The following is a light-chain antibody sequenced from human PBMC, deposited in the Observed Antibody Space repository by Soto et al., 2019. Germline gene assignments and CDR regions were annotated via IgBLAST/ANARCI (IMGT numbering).Light chain of an antibody. CDR2: DAS. Sequence: EIVLTQSPATLSLSPGERATLSCRASQSVSSYLAWYQHKPGQAPRLLIYDASNRATGIPARFSGSGSGTDFTLTISRLEPEDFAVYYCQQRSDWWTFGQGTKVEIK. V-gene: IGKV3-11*01. CDR3: QQRSDWWT. CDR1: QSVSSY. J-gene: IGKJ1*01.